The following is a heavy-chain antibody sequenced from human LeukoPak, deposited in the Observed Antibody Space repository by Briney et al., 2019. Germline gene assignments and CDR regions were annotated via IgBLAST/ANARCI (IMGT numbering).Heavy chain of an antibody. D-gene: IGHD1-26*01. V-gene: IGHV4-61*01. CDR2: EN. J-gene: IGHJ4*02. CDR1: GGSVSSGSCY. CDR3: ARDTPERYRGSYFDS. Sequence: SETLSLTCTVSGGSVSSGSCYWSWIRQPPGGGLEWIGWENSYNVSLKSRVTISVDRSKNHFSLKLISVTAADTAVYFCARDTPERYRGSYFDSWGQGTLVTISS.